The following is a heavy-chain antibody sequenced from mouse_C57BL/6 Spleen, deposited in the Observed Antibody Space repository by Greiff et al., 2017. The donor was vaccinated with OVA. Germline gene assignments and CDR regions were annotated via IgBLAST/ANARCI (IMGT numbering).Heavy chain of an antibody. CDR3: ANYDGYPYYAMDY. CDR2: IYPGSGST. CDR1: GYTFTSYW. V-gene: IGHV1-55*01. J-gene: IGHJ4*01. D-gene: IGHD2-3*01. Sequence: QVQLQQSGAELVKPGASVKMSCKASGYTFTSYWITWVKQRPGQGLEWIGDIYPGSGSTNYNEKFKSKATLTVDTSSSTAYMQLSSLTSEDSAVYYCANYDGYPYYAMDYWGQGTSVTVSS.